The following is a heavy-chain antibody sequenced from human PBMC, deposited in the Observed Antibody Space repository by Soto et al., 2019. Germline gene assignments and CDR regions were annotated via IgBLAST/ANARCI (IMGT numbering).Heavy chain of an antibody. Sequence: PSETLSLTCTVSGGSISSSSYYWGWIRQPPGKGLEWIGNVYYGGSTYYKKYLKSRVTISVETSKSQFSLRLSSVTAADTAVYYCSGGDYYHSSGYYFYYYTMDVWGQGTTVTVSS. D-gene: IGHD3-22*01. CDR1: GGSISSSSYY. CDR2: VYYGGST. J-gene: IGHJ6*02. CDR3: SGGDYYHSSGYYFYYYTMDV. V-gene: IGHV4-39*01.